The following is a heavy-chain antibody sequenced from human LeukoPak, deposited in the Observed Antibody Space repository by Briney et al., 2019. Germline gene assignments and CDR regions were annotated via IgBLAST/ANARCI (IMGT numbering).Heavy chain of an antibody. CDR2: IYYSGST. D-gene: IGHD3-3*01. CDR1: GGSISSYY. J-gene: IGHJ4*02. CDR3: ARDHDWSGPSDY. V-gene: IGHV4-59*12. Sequence: SETLSLTCTVSGGSISSYYWSWIRQPPGKGLEWIGYIYYSGSTNYNPSLKSRVTIPVDTSKNQFSLKLSSVTAADTAVYYCARDHDWSGPSDYWGQGTLVTVSS.